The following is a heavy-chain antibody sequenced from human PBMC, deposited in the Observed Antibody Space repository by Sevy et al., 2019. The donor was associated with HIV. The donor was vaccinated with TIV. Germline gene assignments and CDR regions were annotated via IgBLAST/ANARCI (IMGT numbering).Heavy chain of an antibody. Sequence: GGSLRLSCAASGFSVSSNYMSWARQAPGRGLEWVSILPSGGGTYYADSVKGRFTISRDNSKNTVYLQMNSLRVEATAVYYCATRARPGYYYGMDVWGQGTTVTVSS. D-gene: IGHD6-6*01. CDR2: LPSGGGT. J-gene: IGHJ6*02. CDR3: ATRARPGYYYGMDV. V-gene: IGHV3-66*01. CDR1: GFSVSSNY.